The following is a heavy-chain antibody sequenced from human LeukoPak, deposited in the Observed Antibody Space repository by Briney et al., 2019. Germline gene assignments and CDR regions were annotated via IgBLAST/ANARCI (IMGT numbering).Heavy chain of an antibody. J-gene: IGHJ4*02. CDR3: AKPAYYDSNGYYSPFDY. D-gene: IGHD3-22*01. Sequence: PGGSLRLSCAASGFTFSTYAVSWVRQAPGKGLEWVSAISGSGGSTYYADFVKGRFTISRENSKNTVYLQMNSLRAEDTAVYYCAKPAYYDSNGYYSPFDYWGQGTLVTVSS. CDR1: GFTFSTYA. V-gene: IGHV3-23*01. CDR2: ISGSGGST.